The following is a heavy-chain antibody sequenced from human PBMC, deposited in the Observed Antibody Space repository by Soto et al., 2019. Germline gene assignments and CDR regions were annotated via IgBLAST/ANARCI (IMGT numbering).Heavy chain of an antibody. Sequence: TSETLCLTCSVSGGSISSYDWSWIRQPPGKGLEWIGYIYYSGSTNYNPSLKSRVTISVDTSKNQLSLKLSSVTAADTAVYYCARVLDRFDPWGQGTLVTVSS. D-gene: IGHD3-16*01. CDR3: ARVLDRFDP. CDR2: IYYSGST. J-gene: IGHJ5*02. CDR1: GGSISSYD. V-gene: IGHV4-59*01.